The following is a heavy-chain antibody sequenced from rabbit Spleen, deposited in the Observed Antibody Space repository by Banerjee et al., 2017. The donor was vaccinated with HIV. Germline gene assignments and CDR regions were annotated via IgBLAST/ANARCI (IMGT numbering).Heavy chain of an antibody. CDR2: IAAGSGVIP. CDR1: GFSFSSGYD. D-gene: IGHD4-2*01. CDR3: AREVLYSAYAGFGDVPIYYFDL. V-gene: IGHV1S40*01. J-gene: IGHJ4*01. Sequence: QSLEESGGGLVKPGASLTLTCKASGFSFSSGYDMCWVRQAPGKGLEWAACIAAGSGVIPYYASWAKGRFTVSKTSSTTVTLQMTSLTAADTATYFCAREVLYSAYAGFGDVPIYYFDLWGPGTLVTVS.